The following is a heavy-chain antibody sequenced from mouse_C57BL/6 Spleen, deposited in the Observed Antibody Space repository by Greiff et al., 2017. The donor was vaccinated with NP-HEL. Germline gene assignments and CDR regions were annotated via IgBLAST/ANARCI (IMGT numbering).Heavy chain of an antibody. J-gene: IGHJ1*03. Sequence: VQLQQSGAELAKPGASVKLSCKASGYTFTSYWLHWVKQRPGQGLEWIGYLNPSSGYTKYNQKFKDKATLTADKSSSTAYMQLSSLTYEDSAVYYCARWAGDYGSSLSYWYFDVWGTGTTVTVSS. CDR1: GYTFTSYW. CDR3: ARWAGDYGSSLSYWYFDV. V-gene: IGHV1-7*01. D-gene: IGHD1-1*01. CDR2: LNPSSGYT.